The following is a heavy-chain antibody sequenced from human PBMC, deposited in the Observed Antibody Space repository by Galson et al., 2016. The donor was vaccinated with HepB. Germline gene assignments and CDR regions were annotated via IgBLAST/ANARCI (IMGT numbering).Heavy chain of an antibody. V-gene: IGHV4-59*01. Sequence: SETLSLTCSVSGASINNYLWAWIRQPPGKGLEWIGYVYFSGSTNYNPSVTGRITVSSDASRNQFSLKLRSVTAADTAIYYCARIPSGYEGEWFDHWGQGILVTVSS. J-gene: IGHJ5*02. CDR2: VYFSGST. D-gene: IGHD5-12*01. CDR1: GASINNYL. CDR3: ARIPSGYEGEWFDH.